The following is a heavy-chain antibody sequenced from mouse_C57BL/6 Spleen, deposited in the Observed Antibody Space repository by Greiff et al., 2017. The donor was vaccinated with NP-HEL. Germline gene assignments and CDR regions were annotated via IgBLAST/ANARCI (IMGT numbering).Heavy chain of an antibody. V-gene: IGHV1-26*01. CDR1: GYTFTDYY. Sequence: VQLQQSGPELVKPGASVKISCKASGYTFTDYYMNWVKQSHGKSLEWIGDINPNNGGTSYNQKFKGKATLTVDKSSSTAYMELRSLTSEDSAVYYCARRGLRLRDWFAYWGQGTLVTVSA. CDR2: INPNNGGT. D-gene: IGHD3-2*02. CDR3: ARRGLRLRDWFAY. J-gene: IGHJ3*01.